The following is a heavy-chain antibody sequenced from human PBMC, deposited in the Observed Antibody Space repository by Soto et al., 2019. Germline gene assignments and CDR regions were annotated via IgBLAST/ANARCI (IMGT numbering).Heavy chain of an antibody. J-gene: IGHJ6*02. CDR3: ARDLYYYGSGSYLGYYYGMDV. V-gene: IGHV1-3*01. CDR2: INAGNGNT. Sequence: ASVKVSCKASGYKFTKYVIHWVRQAPGQRLECMGWINAGNGNTKCSQNFQGRVTMTTDTSTSTAYMELRSLRSDDTAVYYCARDLYYYGSGSYLGYYYGMDVWGQGTTVTVSS. D-gene: IGHD3-10*01. CDR1: GYKFTKYV.